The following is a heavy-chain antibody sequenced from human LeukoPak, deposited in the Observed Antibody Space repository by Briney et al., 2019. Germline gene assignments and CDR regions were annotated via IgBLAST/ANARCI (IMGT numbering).Heavy chain of an antibody. V-gene: IGHV3-48*03. CDR3: ARRRSCSGVSCYSHFNS. CDR2: IVGSGGPI. CDR1: GSTFSSYE. J-gene: IGHJ4*02. Sequence: PGGSCRLPCAASGSTFSSYEMSWVRQAPGKGLERISYIVGSGGPIYYADSVKGRIAVSGANAKNSLYLQMNSLRADDTAVYYCARRRSCSGVSCYSHFNSWGQGAPVTVSS. D-gene: IGHD2-15*01.